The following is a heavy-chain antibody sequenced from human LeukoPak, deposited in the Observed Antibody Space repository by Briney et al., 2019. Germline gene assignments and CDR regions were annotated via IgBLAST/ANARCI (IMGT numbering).Heavy chain of an antibody. CDR3: AREEGNWNDLDAFDI. CDR2: IYYSGST. J-gene: IGHJ3*02. Sequence: PSETLSLTCTVSGGSISSYYWSWVRQPPGKGLEWIGSIYYSGSTNYNPSLKSRVTISVDASKNQFSLKLSSVTAADTAVYYCAREEGNWNDLDAFDIWGQGTMVTVSS. D-gene: IGHD1-20*01. V-gene: IGHV4-59*01. CDR1: GGSISSYY.